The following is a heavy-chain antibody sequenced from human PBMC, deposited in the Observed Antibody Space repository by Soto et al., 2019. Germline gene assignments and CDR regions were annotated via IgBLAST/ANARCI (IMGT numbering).Heavy chain of an antibody. CDR3: TTAPPYYYYCMDV. V-gene: IGHV3-15*01. CDR1: GFTFSNAW. J-gene: IGHJ6*02. Sequence: GGSLRLSCAASGFTFSNAWMSWVRQAPGKGLEWVGRIKSKTDGGTTDYAAPVKGRFTISRDDSKNTLYLQMNSLKTEDTAVYYCTTAPPYYYYCMDVWGQGTTVTVSS. CDR2: IKSKTDGGTT.